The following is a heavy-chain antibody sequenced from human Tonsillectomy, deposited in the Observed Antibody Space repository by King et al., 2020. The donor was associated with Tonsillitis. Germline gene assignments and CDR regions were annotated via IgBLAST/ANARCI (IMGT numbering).Heavy chain of an antibody. D-gene: IGHD3-9*01. CDR1: GFKFSSYT. CDR3: ARVTYDILTGYYIAFFDS. J-gene: IGHJ4*02. Sequence: VQLVESGGGLVKPGGSLRLSCAASGFKFSSYTMHWVRQAPGKGLVWVSSISSSSTYIHYADSVKGRFTISRDNAKNSLYLQMNSLRAEDTAVYFCARVTYDILTGYYIAFFDSWGQGTLVTVSS. CDR2: ISSSSTYI. V-gene: IGHV3-21*01.